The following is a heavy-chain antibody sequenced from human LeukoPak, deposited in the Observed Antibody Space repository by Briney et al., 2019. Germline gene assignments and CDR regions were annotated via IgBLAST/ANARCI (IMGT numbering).Heavy chain of an antibody. CDR2: ISGSGATT. CDR1: GLTFSSHA. V-gene: IGHV3-23*01. D-gene: IGHD1-26*01. J-gene: IGHJ6*02. CDR3: ALNSEGRGSRYGMDV. Sequence: GSLRLSCAASGLTFSSHAMSWVRQVPGRGLEWVSVISGSGATTSYADSVKGRFTISRDNSKNTMFLQMSGLRAEDTAVYYCALNSEGRGSRYGMDVWGQGTTVTVTS.